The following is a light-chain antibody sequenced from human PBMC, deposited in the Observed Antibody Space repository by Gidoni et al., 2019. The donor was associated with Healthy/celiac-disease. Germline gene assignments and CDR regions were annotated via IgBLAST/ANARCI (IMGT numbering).Light chain of an antibody. Sequence: IVLTQSSGTLSLSPGERATLSCRASQSVSSIDLAWSQQKPGQAPRLLIYGASSRATGIPDRFSGSGSGTDFTLTISRLEPEDFAVYYCQQYGSSPLTFGGGTKVEIK. V-gene: IGKV3-20*01. J-gene: IGKJ4*01. CDR2: GAS. CDR3: QQYGSSPLT. CDR1: QSVSSID.